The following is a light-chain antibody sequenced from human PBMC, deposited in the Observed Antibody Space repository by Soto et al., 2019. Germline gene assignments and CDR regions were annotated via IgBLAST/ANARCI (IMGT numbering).Light chain of an antibody. J-gene: IGKJ1*01. CDR3: QQYGSSGK. V-gene: IGKV1-39*01. CDR1: QSIVSY. CDR2: AAS. Sequence: DIQMTQSPSSLSASVGDRVTITCRASQSIVSYLNWYQQKPGKAPKLLIYAASTLQSAGPSRFSVSGYGTDFTLAISGLEPEEITGDYCQQYGSSGKFGQGTKVEIK.